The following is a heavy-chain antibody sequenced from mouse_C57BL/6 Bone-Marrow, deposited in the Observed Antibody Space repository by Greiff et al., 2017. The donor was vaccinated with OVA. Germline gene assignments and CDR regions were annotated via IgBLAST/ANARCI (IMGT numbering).Heavy chain of an antibody. CDR1: GFSLSTFGMG. CDR3: ARRANWDGCFDV. D-gene: IGHD4-1*01. CDR2: LCWDDDK. J-gene: IGHJ1*03. Sequence: QVTLKESGPGILQPSQTLSLTCSFSGFSLSTFGMGVGWIRQPSGKGLEWLAHLCWDDDKYYNPALKSRLTISKDTSKNQVFLKIASVDTADTATDYCARRANWDGCFDVWGTGTTVTVSS. V-gene: IGHV8-8*01.